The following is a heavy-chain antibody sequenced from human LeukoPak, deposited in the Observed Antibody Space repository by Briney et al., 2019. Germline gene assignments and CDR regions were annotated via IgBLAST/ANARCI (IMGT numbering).Heavy chain of an antibody. CDR3: ATPYYGSGRGAFDI. Sequence: PGGSLRLSCAASGFTFSSYGMHWVRQAPGKGLEWVAFIRYDGSNKYYADSVKGRFTISRDNSKKTLYLQMNSLRAEDTAVYYCATPYYGSGRGAFDIWGQGTMVTVSS. V-gene: IGHV3-30*02. D-gene: IGHD3-10*01. CDR1: GFTFSSYG. CDR2: IRYDGSNK. J-gene: IGHJ3*02.